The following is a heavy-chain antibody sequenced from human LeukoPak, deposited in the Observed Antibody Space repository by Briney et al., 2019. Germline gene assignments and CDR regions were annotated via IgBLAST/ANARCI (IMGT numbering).Heavy chain of an antibody. V-gene: IGHV3-23*01. CDR2: MKGGGGDT. CDR1: GFSFSSYA. D-gene: IGHD5-18*01. Sequence: GGSLRLSCAASGFSFSSYAMSWVRQAPARGLEWVSSMKGGGGDTFYADSVKGRFTLSRDDSRNTVYLQLNSLRAEDTAVYYCAKVQYSYGPIDYWGQGTLVTVSS. CDR3: AKVQYSYGPIDY. J-gene: IGHJ4*02.